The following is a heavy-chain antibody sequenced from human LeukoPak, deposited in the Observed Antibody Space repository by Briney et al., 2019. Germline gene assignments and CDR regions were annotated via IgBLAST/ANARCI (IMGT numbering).Heavy chain of an antibody. CDR2: ISSSSSYI. J-gene: IGHJ6*03. CDR3: ARYNYYYYYMDV. CDR1: GFTFSSYS. D-gene: IGHD1-14*01. V-gene: IGHV3-21*01. Sequence: GGSLRLSCAASGFTFSSYSMNWVRQAPGKGLEWVSSISSSSSYIYYADSVKGRFTISRDNAKNSLYLQMNSLRAEDTAVYFCARYNYYYYYMDVWGKGTTVTVSS.